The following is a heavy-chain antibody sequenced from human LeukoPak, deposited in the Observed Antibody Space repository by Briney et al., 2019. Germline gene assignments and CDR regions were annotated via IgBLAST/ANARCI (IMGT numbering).Heavy chain of an antibody. Sequence: GGSLRLSCAASGFTFSSYWMHWVRQAPGKGLVWVSRINSDGSSTSYADSVKGRFTISRDNSKNTLYLQMNSLRAEDTAVYYCAKDGTDDFWSGYYRNDAFDIWGQGTMVTISS. CDR2: INSDGSST. V-gene: IGHV3-74*01. CDR3: AKDGTDDFWSGYYRNDAFDI. D-gene: IGHD3-3*01. CDR1: GFTFSSYW. J-gene: IGHJ3*02.